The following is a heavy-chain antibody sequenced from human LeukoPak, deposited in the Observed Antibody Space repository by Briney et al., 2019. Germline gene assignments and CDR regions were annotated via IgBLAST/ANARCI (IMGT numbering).Heavy chain of an antibody. CDR3: ARVGSSYSSSWHNDY. Sequence: ASVKVSCQASGYXFIGYYIHWVRQAPGQGLEWLGGINHNSGGTNYAQKFQGRVSMTRDTSISTAYMELSGLRCDDTAMYYCARVGSSYSSSWHNDYWGQGTLVTVSS. CDR1: GYXFIGYY. J-gene: IGHJ4*02. CDR2: INHNSGGT. V-gene: IGHV1-2*02. D-gene: IGHD6-13*01.